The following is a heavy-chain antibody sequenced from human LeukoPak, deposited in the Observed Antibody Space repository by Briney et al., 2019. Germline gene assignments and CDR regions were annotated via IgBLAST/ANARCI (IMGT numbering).Heavy chain of an antibody. Sequence: GGSLRLSCAASGFTFSSYSMNWVRQAPGKGLEWVSSISSSSSYIYYADSVKGRFTISRDNAKNSLYLQMNSLRAEDTAVYYCARVPLVGGIAVAGNGDFDYWGQGTLVTVSS. CDR2: ISSSSSYI. CDR1: GFTFSSYS. V-gene: IGHV3-21*01. CDR3: ARVPLVGGIAVAGNGDFDY. J-gene: IGHJ4*02. D-gene: IGHD6-19*01.